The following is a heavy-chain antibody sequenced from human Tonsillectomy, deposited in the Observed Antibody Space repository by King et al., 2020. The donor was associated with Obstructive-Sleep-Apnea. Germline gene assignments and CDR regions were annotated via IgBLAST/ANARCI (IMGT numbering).Heavy chain of an antibody. D-gene: IGHD6-13*01. V-gene: IGHV4-34*01. CDR2: INHSGKT. Sequence: VQLQQWGAGLLKPSETLSLTCAVYGGSFSDYYWSWIRQPPGKGLEWIGEINHSGKTNYNPALKSRVTISADTSNNQFSLKLSSVTAADTAVYYCARGSGAAAVNWLDPWGQGTLVTVSS. J-gene: IGHJ5*02. CDR3: ARGSGAAAVNWLDP. CDR1: GGSFSDYY.